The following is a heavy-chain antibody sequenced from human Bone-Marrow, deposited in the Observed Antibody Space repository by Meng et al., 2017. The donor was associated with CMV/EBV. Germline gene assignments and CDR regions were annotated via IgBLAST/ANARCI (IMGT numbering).Heavy chain of an antibody. CDR3: AGGAAAADGSLDY. Sequence: KASGYTFTVYSVHWVRQAPGQGLEWMGWSNPNRGDTNNTQKFQGGVTVTRDTSISTAYMELSRLRSDDTAVYYCAGGAAAADGSLDYWGQGTLVTVSS. V-gene: IGHV1-2*02. J-gene: IGHJ4*02. CDR2: SNPNRGDT. D-gene: IGHD6-13*01. CDR1: GYTFTVYS.